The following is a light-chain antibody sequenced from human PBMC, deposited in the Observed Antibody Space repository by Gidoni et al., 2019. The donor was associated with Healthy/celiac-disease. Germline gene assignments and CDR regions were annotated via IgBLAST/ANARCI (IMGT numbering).Light chain of an antibody. CDR3: CSYAGSYTLV. CDR2: DVS. J-gene: IGLJ2*01. V-gene: IGLV2-11*01. Sequence: QSALTQPHSVSGSPGPSVTISCTGTSSDGGGYNYVSWYQQHPGKAPKLMIYDVSKRPSGVPDRFSGSKSGNTASLTISGLQAEDEADYYCCSYAGSYTLVFGGGTKLTVL. CDR1: SSDGGGYNY.